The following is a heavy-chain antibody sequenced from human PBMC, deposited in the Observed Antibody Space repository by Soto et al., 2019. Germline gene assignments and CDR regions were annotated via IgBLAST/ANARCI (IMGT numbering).Heavy chain of an antibody. J-gene: IGHJ4*02. CDR1: GGSISSYY. D-gene: IGHD5-18*01. V-gene: IGHV4-59*01. CDR2: IYYSGST. CDR3: AKGGYSYGLGNFDY. Sequence: SETLSLTCTVSGGSISSYYWSWIRQPPGKGLEWIGYIYYSGSTNYNPSLKSRVTISVDTSKNQFSLKLSSVTAADTAVYYCAKGGYSYGLGNFDYWGQETLVTVSA.